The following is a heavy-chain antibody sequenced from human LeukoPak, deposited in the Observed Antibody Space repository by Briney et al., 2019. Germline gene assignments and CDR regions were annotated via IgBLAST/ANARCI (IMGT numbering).Heavy chain of an antibody. D-gene: IGHD3-10*01. CDR1: GFTFSSYA. Sequence: PGGSLRLSCAASGFTFSSYAMSWVRQAPGKGLEWVSAISGSGGSTYYADSVKGRFTISRDNSKNTLYLQMNSLRAEDTAVYYCAKDLWVAMVRGVKFDYWGQGTLVTVSS. V-gene: IGHV3-23*01. J-gene: IGHJ4*02. CDR2: ISGSGGST. CDR3: AKDLWVAMVRGVKFDY.